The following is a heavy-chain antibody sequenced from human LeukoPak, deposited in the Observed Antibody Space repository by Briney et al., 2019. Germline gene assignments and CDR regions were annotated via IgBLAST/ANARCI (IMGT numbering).Heavy chain of an antibody. CDR3: ARQNEEQLIFDY. CDR1: GGSISSSNYY. CDR2: IYYSGNT. V-gene: IGHV4-39*01. Sequence: SETLSLTCTVSGGSISSSNYYWGWIRQPPGKGLEWIGSIYYSGNTYYNSSLKSRVTISVDTSKNHFSLKLSSVTAADTAVYYCARQNEEQLIFDYWGQGTLVTVSP. D-gene: IGHD6-13*01. J-gene: IGHJ4*02.